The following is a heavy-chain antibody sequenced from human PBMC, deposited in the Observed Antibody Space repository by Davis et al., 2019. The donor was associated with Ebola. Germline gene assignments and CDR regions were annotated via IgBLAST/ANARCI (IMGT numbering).Heavy chain of an antibody. Sequence: GESLKISCAASGFTFSSYGMHWVRQAPGKGLEWVAFIRYDGSNKYYADSVKGRFTISRDNSKNTLYLQMNSLRAEDTAVYYCAKDLLGVRGVISNWGQGTLVTVSS. V-gene: IGHV3-30*02. CDR2: IRYDGSNK. J-gene: IGHJ4*02. CDR1: GFTFSSYG. CDR3: AKDLLGVRGVISN. D-gene: IGHD3-10*01.